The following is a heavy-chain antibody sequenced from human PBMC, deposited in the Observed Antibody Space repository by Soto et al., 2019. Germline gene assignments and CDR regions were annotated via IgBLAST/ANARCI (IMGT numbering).Heavy chain of an antibody. D-gene: IGHD2-15*01. CDR1: GFTFNSDW. J-gene: IGHJ4*02. V-gene: IGHV3-74*01. CDR2: ISGDGSVR. CDR3: VRGTMTGSFLIY. Sequence: GGSLRLSCAASGFTFNSDWMSWVRQVPGKGLVWVSRISGDGSVRNYADSVRGRFTISRDNAKNTLFLQLNSLSVEDTAVYYCVRGTMTGSFLIYWGQGTLVTVSS.